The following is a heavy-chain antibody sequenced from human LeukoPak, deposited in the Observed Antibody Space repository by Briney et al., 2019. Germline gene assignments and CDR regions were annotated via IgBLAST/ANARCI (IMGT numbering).Heavy chain of an antibody. V-gene: IGHV5-51*01. Sequence: GESLKISRKGSGYSFTTYWIAWVRQMPGKGLEWMGIIYPGDSDTRYSPSFQGQVTISADKSISTAYLQWGSLKASDTAMYYCARHSRPYSTSSLDYWGQGTLVTVSS. CDR2: IYPGDSDT. CDR1: GYSFTTYW. D-gene: IGHD6-6*01. J-gene: IGHJ4*02. CDR3: ARHSRPYSTSSLDY.